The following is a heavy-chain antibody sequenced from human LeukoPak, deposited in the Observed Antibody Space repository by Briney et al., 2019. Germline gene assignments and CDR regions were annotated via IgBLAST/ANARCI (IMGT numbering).Heavy chain of an antibody. CDR1: GFSVSTYE. CDR3: ARGRPGFFGSGTYLND. V-gene: IGHV3-48*03. D-gene: IGHD3-10*01. J-gene: IGHJ4*02. Sequence: PGGSLRLSCAASGFSVSTYEMNWVRQAPGKGLECVSYISSSGTTISYADSVEGRFTISRDNAKNSLYLEMNSLRVEDTAVYYCARGRPGFFGSGTYLNDWGQGTLVTVSS. CDR2: ISSSGTTI.